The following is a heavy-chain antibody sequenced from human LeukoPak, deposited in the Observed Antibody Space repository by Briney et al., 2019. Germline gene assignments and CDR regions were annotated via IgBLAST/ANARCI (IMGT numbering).Heavy chain of an antibody. Sequence: GGSLRLSCAAPGFTFSNYGMHWVRQAPGKGLEWVALIWYDGSNKYYADSVKGRFTISRDNSKNTLYLQMNSLRAEDTAVYYCAGSYYNVFDYWGQGTLVTVSS. V-gene: IGHV3-33*01. CDR1: GFTFSNYG. D-gene: IGHD3-10*01. CDR3: AGSYYNVFDY. CDR2: IWYDGSNK. J-gene: IGHJ4*02.